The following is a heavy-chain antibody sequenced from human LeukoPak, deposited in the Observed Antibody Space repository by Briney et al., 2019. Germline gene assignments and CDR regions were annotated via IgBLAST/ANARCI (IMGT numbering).Heavy chain of an antibody. Sequence: PSETLSLTCTVSGGSISSYYWSWIRQPAGKGLEWIGRIYTSGSTNYNPSLKSRVTMSVDTSKNQFSLKLSSVTAADTAVYYCARGGIAAAGTFPRFDYWGRGTLVTVSS. CDR2: IYTSGST. CDR1: GGSISSYY. V-gene: IGHV4-4*07. CDR3: ARGGIAAAGTFPRFDY. J-gene: IGHJ4*02. D-gene: IGHD6-13*01.